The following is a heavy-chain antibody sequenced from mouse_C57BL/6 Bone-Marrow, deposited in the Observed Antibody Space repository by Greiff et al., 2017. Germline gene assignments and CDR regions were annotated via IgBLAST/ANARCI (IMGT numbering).Heavy chain of an antibody. V-gene: IGHV1-19*01. D-gene: IGHD1-1*02. CDR1: GYTFTDYY. CDR3: ARYGDYDARNY. CDR2: INPYNGGT. Sequence: EVQLQQSGPVLVKPGASVKMSCKASGYTFTDYYMNWVKQSHGKSLEWIGVINPYNGGTSYNQKFKGKATLTVDKSSSTAYMELNSLTSEDSAVYYCARYGDYDARNYWGQGTSVTVSS. J-gene: IGHJ4*01.